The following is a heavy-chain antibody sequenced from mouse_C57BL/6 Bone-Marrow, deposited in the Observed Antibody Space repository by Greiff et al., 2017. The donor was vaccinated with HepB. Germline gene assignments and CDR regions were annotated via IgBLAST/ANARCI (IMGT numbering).Heavy chain of an antibody. CDR2: ISNGGGST. Sequence: EVQGVESGGGLVQPGGSLKLSCAASGFTFSDYYMYWVRQTPEKRLEWVAYISNGGGSTYYPDTVKGRFTISRDNAKNTLYLQMSRLKSEDTAMYYCARQIYYDYAGGFAYWGQGTLVTVSA. CDR3: ARQIYYDYAGGFAY. D-gene: IGHD2-4*01. V-gene: IGHV5-12*01. J-gene: IGHJ3*01. CDR1: GFTFSDYY.